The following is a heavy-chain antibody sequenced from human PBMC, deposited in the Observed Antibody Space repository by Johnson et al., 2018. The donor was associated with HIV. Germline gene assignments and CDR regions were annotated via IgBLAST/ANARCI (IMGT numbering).Heavy chain of an antibody. J-gene: IGHJ3*02. CDR3: ARDSPLGRGLDI. CDR1: GFTFSNYG. CDR2: LRYDGSNK. D-gene: IGHD7-27*01. Sequence: QVQVVESGGGVVQPGGSLRLSCAASGFTFSNYGMHWVRQAPGKGLEWVAFLRYDGSNKYYADSVTGRFTISRDNSKNTLYLQMDSLRAEDTAVYYCARDSPLGRGLDIWGRGTVVTVSS. V-gene: IGHV3-30*02.